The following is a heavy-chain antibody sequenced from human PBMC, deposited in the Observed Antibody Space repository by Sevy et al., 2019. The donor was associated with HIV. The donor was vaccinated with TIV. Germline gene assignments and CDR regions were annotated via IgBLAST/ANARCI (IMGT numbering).Heavy chain of an antibody. V-gene: IGHV3-23*01. Sequence: GGSLRLSCAASGFTFSKYSMSWVRQPPGKGLEWVSTLSFGCGEINYADSVKGRFTISRDNSKSSEYLQMNNLRPEDTAGYYCAREGCTKPHDYWGQGTLVTVSS. CDR3: AREGCTKPHDY. J-gene: IGHJ4*02. CDR1: GFTFSKYS. D-gene: IGHD2-8*01. CDR2: LSFGCGEI.